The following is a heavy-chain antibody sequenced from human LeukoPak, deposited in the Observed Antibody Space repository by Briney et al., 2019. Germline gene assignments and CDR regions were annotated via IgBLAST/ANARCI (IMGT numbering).Heavy chain of an antibody. CDR2: ISGSGGST. V-gene: IGHV3-23*01. Sequence: GGPLRLSCAVSGFTFSSYAMSWVRQAPGKGLEWVSAISGSGGSTYYADSVKGRFTISRDNSKNTLYLQMNSLRAEDTAVYYCAKGGYSSGWHGLNDAFDIWGQGTMVTVSS. J-gene: IGHJ3*02. CDR1: GFTFSSYA. CDR3: AKGGYSSGWHGLNDAFDI. D-gene: IGHD6-19*01.